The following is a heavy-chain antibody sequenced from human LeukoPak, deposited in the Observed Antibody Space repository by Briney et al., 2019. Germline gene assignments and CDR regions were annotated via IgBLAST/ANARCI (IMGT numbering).Heavy chain of an antibody. CDR3: ARHGSSGHYYGSYFDY. D-gene: IGHD3-22*01. CDR1: GGLFSGYY. CDR2: INHSGST. Sequence: SETLSLTCAVYGGLFSGYYWSWIRQPPGRGLEWIGEINHSGSTNYNPSLKSRVTISVDTSKNQFSLKLSSVTAADTAVYYCARHGSSGHYYGSYFDYWGQGTLVTVSS. J-gene: IGHJ4*02. V-gene: IGHV4-34*01.